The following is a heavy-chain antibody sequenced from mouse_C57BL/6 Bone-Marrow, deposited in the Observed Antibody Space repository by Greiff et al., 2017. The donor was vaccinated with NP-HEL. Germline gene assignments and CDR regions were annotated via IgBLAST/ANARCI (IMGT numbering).Heavy chain of an antibody. V-gene: IGHV1-53*01. CDR1: GYTFTSSC. D-gene: IGHD1-1*01. CDR2: INPSNGGT. Sequence: VQLQPPCSVLVHPLSSVQLSCKASGYTFTSSCLPWVMQRPVQGLEWIGYINPSNGGTNYNEKFKSKATLTVDKSSSTAYMQLSSLTSEDSAVYYCARGLRRRAYWGQGTLVTVSA. J-gene: IGHJ3*01. CDR3: ARGLRRRAY.